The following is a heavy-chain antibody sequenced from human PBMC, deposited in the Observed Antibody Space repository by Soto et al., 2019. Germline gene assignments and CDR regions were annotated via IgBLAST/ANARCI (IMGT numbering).Heavy chain of an antibody. Sequence: ASVKVSCKASGYTFTSYYMHWVRQAPGQGLEWMGIINPSGGSTSYAQKFQGRVTMTRDTSTSTVYMELSSLRSEDTAVYYCARACIAAAYPPPGSYYFYGMGVWGQGTTVSVS. CDR2: INPSGGST. J-gene: IGHJ6*02. D-gene: IGHD6-13*01. CDR1: GYTFTSYY. CDR3: ARACIAAAYPPPGSYYFYGMGV. V-gene: IGHV1-46*01.